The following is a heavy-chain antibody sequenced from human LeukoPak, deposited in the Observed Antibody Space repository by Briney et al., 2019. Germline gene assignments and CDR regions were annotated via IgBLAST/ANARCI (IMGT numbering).Heavy chain of an antibody. J-gene: IGHJ4*02. CDR1: GYTFTSHD. V-gene: IGHV1-8*01. CDR3: VRYPPNWGFDC. D-gene: IGHD7-27*01. CDR2: MSPNSGDT. Sequence: ASVKVSCKASGYTFTSHDINWVRQAPGQGLEWMGWMSPNSGDTGYAQKFQGRVTMTSDSSISTAYMELSSLRSEDTAIYYCVRYPPNWGFDCWDEGTLVTVSS.